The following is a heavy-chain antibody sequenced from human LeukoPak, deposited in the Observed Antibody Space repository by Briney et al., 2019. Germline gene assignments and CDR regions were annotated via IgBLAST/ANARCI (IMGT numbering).Heavy chain of an antibody. Sequence: PSETLSLTCAVYGGSFSGYYWSWIRQPPGKGLEWIGEINDSGSTNYNSSLKSRVTISVDTSKNQFSLKLSSVTAADTAVYYCAREGMMATTTSGYDAFDIWGQGTMVTVSS. CDR3: AREGMMATTTSGYDAFDI. D-gene: IGHD5-24*01. CDR1: GGSFSGYY. CDR2: INDSGST. V-gene: IGHV4-34*01. J-gene: IGHJ3*02.